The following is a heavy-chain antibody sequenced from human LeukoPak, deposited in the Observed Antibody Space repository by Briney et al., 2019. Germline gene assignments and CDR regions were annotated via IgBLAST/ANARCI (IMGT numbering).Heavy chain of an antibody. CDR2: IYYSGST. CDR3: ARTYDPYYYYYMDV. D-gene: IGHD3-3*01. V-gene: IGHV4-59*01. Sequence: SETLSLTCTVAGGSISSYYWSWIRQPPGKGLESLGYIYYSGSTNYNPSLKSRVTISVDTSKNQFSLKLSSVTAADTAVYYCARTYDPYYYYYMDVWGKGTTVTVSS. CDR1: GGSISSYY. J-gene: IGHJ6*03.